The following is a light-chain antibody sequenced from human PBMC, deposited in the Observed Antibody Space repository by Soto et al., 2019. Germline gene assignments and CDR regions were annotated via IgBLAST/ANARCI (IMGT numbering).Light chain of an antibody. CDR1: HSVSSE. CDR2: DTS. CDR3: QQYKNWPLT. V-gene: IGKV3-15*01. J-gene: IGKJ4*01. Sequence: EIVMTQSPATLSVSPGERATLSCRASHSVSSELAWYQQKPGQAPRLLIYDTSTRAAGIPARFSGSGFGTEFTLIISSLQSEDFAVYYCQQYKNWPLTFGGGTKVEIK.